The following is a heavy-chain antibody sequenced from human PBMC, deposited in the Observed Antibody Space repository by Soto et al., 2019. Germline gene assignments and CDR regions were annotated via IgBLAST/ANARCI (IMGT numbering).Heavy chain of an antibody. D-gene: IGHD1-7*01. V-gene: IGHV1-18*01. CDR2: ISTYNGNP. J-gene: IGHJ4*02. Sequence: QIQLVQSGAEVKKPGASVKVSCKASGYIFTSQGISWVRQAPGQGLEWMGWISTYNGNPNYAQKLKGRVTMTTNTSTTTAFLELMYLTSDDTAVYYCARGRTRALDYWGQGTPVIVSS. CDR1: GYIFTSQG. CDR3: ARGRTRALDY.